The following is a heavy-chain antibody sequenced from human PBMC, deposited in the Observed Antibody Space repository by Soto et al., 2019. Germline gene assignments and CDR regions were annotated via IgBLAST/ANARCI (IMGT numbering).Heavy chain of an antibody. Sequence: EVQPVQSGAEVKKPGESLRISCKGSGYSFATYWISWVRQTPGKGLEWMGRIDPSDSHTKYSPSFQGHVSISTDTSFSTAYLEWSNLTASDTAMYYCARPSWDMHDAFDIWGQGTMVTVSS. CDR3: ARPSWDMHDAFDI. CDR1: GYSFATYW. J-gene: IGHJ3*02. D-gene: IGHD1-26*01. V-gene: IGHV5-10-1*03. CDR2: IDPSDSHT.